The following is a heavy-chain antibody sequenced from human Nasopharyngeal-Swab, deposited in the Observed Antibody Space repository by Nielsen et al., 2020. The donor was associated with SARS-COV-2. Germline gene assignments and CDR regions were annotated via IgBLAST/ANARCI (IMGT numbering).Heavy chain of an antibody. J-gene: IGHJ6*02. D-gene: IGHD5-12*01. CDR2: ISAHNGNT. CDR1: GYTFTSYG. V-gene: IGHV1-18*01. Sequence: ASVTVSCKASGYTFTSYGISWVRQAPGQGLEWMGWISAHNGNTNYAEMFQGRVTMTTDTSTSTAYMELRSLRSDDTAVYYCARDPGYSWDYYYYGTDVWGQGTTVTGSS. CDR3: ARDPGYSWDYYYYGTDV.